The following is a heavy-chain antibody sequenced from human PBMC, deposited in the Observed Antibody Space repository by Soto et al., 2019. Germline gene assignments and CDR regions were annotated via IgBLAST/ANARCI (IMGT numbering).Heavy chain of an antibody. V-gene: IGHV4-39*01. CDR3: ATPLISGWYQH. CDR1: GGSISSSSYY. J-gene: IGHJ1*01. Sequence: QLQLQESGPGLVKPSETLSLTCTVSGGSISSSSYYWGWIRQPPGKGLEWIGSIYYSGSTYYNPSLKSRVTISVDTSKNQFSLKLSSVTAADTAVYYCATPLISGWYQHWGQGTLVTVSS. D-gene: IGHD6-19*01. CDR2: IYYSGST.